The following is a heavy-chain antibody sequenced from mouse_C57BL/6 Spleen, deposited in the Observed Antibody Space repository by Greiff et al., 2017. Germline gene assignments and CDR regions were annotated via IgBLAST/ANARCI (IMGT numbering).Heavy chain of an antibody. CDR2: ISSGGDYI. CDR3: TRDTTVVANWYFDV. CDR1: GFTFSSYA. D-gene: IGHD1-1*01. J-gene: IGHJ1*03. Sequence: EVHLVESGEGLVKPGGSLKLSCAASGFTFSSYAMSWVRQTPEKRLEWVAYISSGGDYIYYADTVKGRFTISRDNARNTLYLQMSSLKSEDTAMYYCTRDTTVVANWYFDVWGTGTTVTVSS. V-gene: IGHV5-9-1*02.